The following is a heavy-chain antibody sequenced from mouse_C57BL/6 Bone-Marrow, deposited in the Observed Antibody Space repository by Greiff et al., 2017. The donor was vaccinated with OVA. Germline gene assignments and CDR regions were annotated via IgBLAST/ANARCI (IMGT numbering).Heavy chain of an antibody. CDR3: TRGYGPHEGFAY. CDR1: GFTFSSYA. Sequence: EVKLMESGEGLVKPGGSLKLSCAASGFTFSSYAMSWVRQTPEKRLEWVAYISSGGDYIYYADTVKGRFTISRDNARNTLYLQMSSLKSEDTAMYYCTRGYGPHEGFAYWGQGTLVTVSA. D-gene: IGHD1-1*02. CDR2: ISSGGDYI. J-gene: IGHJ3*01. V-gene: IGHV5-9-1*02.